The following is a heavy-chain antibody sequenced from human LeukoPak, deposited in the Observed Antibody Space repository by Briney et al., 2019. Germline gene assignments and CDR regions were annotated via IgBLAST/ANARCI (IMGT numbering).Heavy chain of an antibody. CDR1: GGSISSGDYY. CDR3: ARDGRGSYGSGSSHQPYAFDI. CDR2: IYYSGST. D-gene: IGHD3-10*01. J-gene: IGHJ3*02. Sequence: SETLSLTCTVSGGSISSGDYYWSWIRQPPGKGLEWIGYIYYSGSTYYNPSLKSRVTISVDTSKNQFSLKLSSVTAADTAVYYCARDGRGSYGSGSSHQPYAFDIWGQGTMVTVSS. V-gene: IGHV4-30-4*08.